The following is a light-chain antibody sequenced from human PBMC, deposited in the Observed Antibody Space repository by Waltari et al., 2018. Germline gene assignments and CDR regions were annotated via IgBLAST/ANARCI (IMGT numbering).Light chain of an antibody. J-gene: IGKJ3*01. V-gene: IGKV1-39*01. CDR2: AAS. CDR3: QQSYRPPFT. Sequence: DIQMPQSPSSLSASVGDRVTITCRASQSISNYLNWYQHKPGTAPKLLIYAASSLQSGVPSRFSGSGSGTDFTLTINSLQPEDFATYSCQQSYRPPFTFGPGTELDVK. CDR1: QSISNY.